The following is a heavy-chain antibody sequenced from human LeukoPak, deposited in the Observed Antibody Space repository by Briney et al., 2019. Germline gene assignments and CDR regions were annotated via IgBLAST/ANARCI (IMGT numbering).Heavy chain of an antibody. V-gene: IGHV3-7*01. CDR2: IKQDGSEK. CDR1: GFTFSSYW. D-gene: IGHD2-2*01. Sequence: PGGSLRLSCAGSGFTFSSYWMSWVRQAPGKGLEGVAHIKQDGSEKYYVDSVKGRFTISRDNAKNSLYLQMNSLRAEDTAVYYCARPYCSSTSCHDAFDIWGQGTMVTVSS. CDR3: ARPYCSSTSCHDAFDI. J-gene: IGHJ3*02.